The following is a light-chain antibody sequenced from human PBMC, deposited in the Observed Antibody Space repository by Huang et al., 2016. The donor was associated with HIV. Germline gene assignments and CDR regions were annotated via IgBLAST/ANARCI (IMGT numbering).Light chain of an antibody. J-gene: IGKJ4*01. CDR1: QSVRSY. V-gene: IGKV3-11*01. CDR2: DAS. CDR3: QQRSAWPLT. Sequence: EIVLTQSPATLSLSPGERATLSCRASQSVRSYLAWYQQKPGQAPRLLIYDASNRATGIPARFSGSGSGTDFTLTISNLQSEDFAVYYCQQRSAWPLTFGGGTKVAI.